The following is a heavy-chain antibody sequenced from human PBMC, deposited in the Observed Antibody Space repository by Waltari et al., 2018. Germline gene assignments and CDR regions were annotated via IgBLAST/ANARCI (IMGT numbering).Heavy chain of an antibody. Sequence: EVQLVESGGGLVQPGGSLRLSCAASGFTVGNNQMSWVRQAPGKGLEWVSLIYSAGSTDYADSVKGRFTISRDSSKNTLYLQMNSLRAEDTAVYYCAKDQGVMENAFDIWGQGTMVTVSS. J-gene: IGHJ3*02. CDR3: AKDQGVMENAFDI. V-gene: IGHV3-66*01. D-gene: IGHD2-21*01. CDR1: GFTVGNNQ. CDR2: IYSAGST.